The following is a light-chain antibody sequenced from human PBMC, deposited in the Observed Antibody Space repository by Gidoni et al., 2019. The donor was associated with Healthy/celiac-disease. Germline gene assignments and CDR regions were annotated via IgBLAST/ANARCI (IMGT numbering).Light chain of an antibody. J-gene: IGKJ2*04. CDR2: LGS. V-gene: IGKV2-28*01. CDR3: MQALQGRS. Sequence: IVMTQSPLSLPVTTGEPASISCSSSQSLLHGSGYNFLDWYLKKPGQSPQLLIYLGSNRASGVPERFSGSGSGTYFTLKISRVEAEDVGVYYCMQALQGRSFGLGTKLEIK. CDR1: QSLLHGSGYNF.